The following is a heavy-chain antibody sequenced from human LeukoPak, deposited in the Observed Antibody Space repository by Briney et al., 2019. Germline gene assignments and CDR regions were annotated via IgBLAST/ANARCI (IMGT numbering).Heavy chain of an antibody. D-gene: IGHD3-10*01. Sequence: GRSLRLSCAASGFTFDDYAMHWVRQAPGKGLEWVSGISWNSGSIGYADSVKGRFTISRDNAKNSLYLQMNSLRADDTALYYCAEDLSPYYYGSGRQFDPWGQGTLVTVSS. CDR2: ISWNSGSI. CDR1: GFTFDDYA. J-gene: IGHJ5*02. CDR3: AEDLSPYYYGSGRQFDP. V-gene: IGHV3-9*01.